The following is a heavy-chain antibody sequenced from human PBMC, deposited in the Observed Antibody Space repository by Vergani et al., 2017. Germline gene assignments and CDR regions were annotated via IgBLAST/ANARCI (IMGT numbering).Heavy chain of an antibody. Sequence: QVQLQESGPGLVKPPGTLSLTCVVSGVSISGSNWWSWVRQPPGKGLEWIGEINQSGTTNYNPSLKTRVTISVDTSKNQFSLTLTSVTAADTAVYYCASDTHSGQRADRWGQGILVTVTS. D-gene: IGHD6-19*01. CDR1: GVSISGSNW. J-gene: IGHJ5*02. CDR2: INQSGTT. V-gene: IGHV4-4*03. CDR3: ASDTHSGQRADR.